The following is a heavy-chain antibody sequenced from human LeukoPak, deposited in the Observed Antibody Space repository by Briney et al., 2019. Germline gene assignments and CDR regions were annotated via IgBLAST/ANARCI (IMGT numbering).Heavy chain of an antibody. V-gene: IGHV4-31*03. CDR2: IYYSGST. CDR3: ARVSSSGYYQYYFDY. Sequence: PSETLSLTCTVSGGSISSGGYYWSWLRQHPGKGLEWIGYIYYSGSTYYHPSLKSRVTISVDTSKNQFSLKLSSVTAADTAVYYCARVSSSGYYQYYFDYWGQGTLVTVSS. J-gene: IGHJ4*02. D-gene: IGHD3-22*01. CDR1: GGSISSGGYY.